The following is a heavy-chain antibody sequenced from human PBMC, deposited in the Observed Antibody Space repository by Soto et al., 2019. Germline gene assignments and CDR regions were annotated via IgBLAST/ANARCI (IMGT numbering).Heavy chain of an antibody. CDR1: GGSITTTNHY. J-gene: IGHJ4*02. D-gene: IGHD3-10*01. CDR2: LSYTGSG. Sequence: QLQLQESGPGLVKPSETLSLTCTVSGGSITTTNHYWGWIRQPPGKGLEWIASLSYTGSGYYNPSLKSRVTASVDTSKDQFFLRLSSVTAADTAVYYCATIGLWFRSTDYWGQGALVTVSS. CDR3: ATIGLWFRSTDY. V-gene: IGHV4-39*01.